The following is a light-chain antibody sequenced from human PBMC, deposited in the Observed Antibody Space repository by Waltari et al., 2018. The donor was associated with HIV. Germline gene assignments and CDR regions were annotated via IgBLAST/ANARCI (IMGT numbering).Light chain of an antibody. CDR2: GAS. CDR1: QSVSNN. CDR3: QQYNNWPLT. Sequence: EIVMTQSPATLSVSPGERATLSCRASQSVSNNLAWYQQKPGQAPRHLIYGASTRATGIPANFSGSGSGTEFSLIISSLQSEDFAVYYCQQYNNWPLTFGPGTKVDIK. J-gene: IGKJ3*01. V-gene: IGKV3-15*01.